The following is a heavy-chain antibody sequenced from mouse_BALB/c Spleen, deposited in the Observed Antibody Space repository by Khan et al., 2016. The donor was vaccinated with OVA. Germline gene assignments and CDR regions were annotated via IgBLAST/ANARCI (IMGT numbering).Heavy chain of an antibody. J-gene: IGHJ2*01. CDR3: ARRGLRGDFDY. D-gene: IGHD1-1*01. Sequence: VQLQQSGAELAKPGASAKMSCKASGYTFINYWILWVKQRPGQGLEWIGYINPSTGYTEYNQNFKDKATLTADKSSSTAYMQLSSLTSEDSAVYYCARRGLRGDFDYWGQGTTLTVSS. CDR1: GYTFINYW. CDR2: INPSTGYT. V-gene: IGHV1-7*01.